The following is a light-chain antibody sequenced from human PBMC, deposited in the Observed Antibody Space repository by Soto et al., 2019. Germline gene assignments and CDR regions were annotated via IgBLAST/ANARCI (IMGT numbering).Light chain of an antibody. V-gene: IGLV2-14*01. J-gene: IGLJ2*01. Sequence: QSALTQPASVSGSPGQSITISCTGTSSDVGGYNYVSWYQQHPGKAPKLMIYDVSNRPSGVSNRFSGSKSGNTASLTISGLHAEDEADYYCSSYTSSSTPCVFGGGTKLTVL. CDR2: DVS. CDR1: SSDVGGYNY. CDR3: SSYTSSSTPCV.